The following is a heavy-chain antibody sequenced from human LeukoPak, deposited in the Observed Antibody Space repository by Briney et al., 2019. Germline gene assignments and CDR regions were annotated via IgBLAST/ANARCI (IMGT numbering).Heavy chain of an antibody. CDR2: ISSSSSYT. CDR3: ARVRDSSGYYPDY. J-gene: IGHJ4*02. CDR1: GFTFSDYY. V-gene: IGHV3-11*05. Sequence: GGSLRLSCAASGFTFSDYYMSWIRRAPGRGLEWVSYISSSSSYTNYADSVKGRFTISRNNAKNSLYVQMNSLRAEDTAVYYCARVRDSSGYYPDYWGQGTLVTISS. D-gene: IGHD3-22*01.